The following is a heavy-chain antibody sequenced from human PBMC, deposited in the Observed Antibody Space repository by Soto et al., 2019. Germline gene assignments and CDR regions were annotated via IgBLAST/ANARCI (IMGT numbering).Heavy chain of an antibody. CDR2: IKRKTAGGTA. V-gene: IGHV3-15*07. CDR3: IMERAGIGLFDY. J-gene: IGHJ4*02. D-gene: IGHD3-3*01. Sequence: VQESGGGLVKPGGSLRLSCAASGFDSSNAYMNWVRQAPGKGLEWVGRIKRKTAGGTADYAAPVKGRFTISRDDSKNTLYLQMNSLKTEDTAVYYCIMERAGIGLFDYWGQGTLVTVSS. CDR1: GFDSSNAY.